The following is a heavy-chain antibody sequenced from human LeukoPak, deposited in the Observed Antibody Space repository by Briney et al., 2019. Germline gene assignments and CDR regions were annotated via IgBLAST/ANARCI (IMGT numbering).Heavy chain of an antibody. CDR1: GFIFSNYA. CDR3: ARDEGVMTTVSWGFGY. J-gene: IGHJ4*02. CDR2: IWYDGSKK. D-gene: IGHD4-17*01. Sequence: GRSLRLSCAAAGFIFSNYAMYWVSQAPGKGLEWVAAIWYDGSKKYYTDSVKGRFTISRDDSENTLYLQMNSLRAEDTAVYYCARDEGVMTTVSWGFGYWGQGTLVTVSS. V-gene: IGHV3-33*01.